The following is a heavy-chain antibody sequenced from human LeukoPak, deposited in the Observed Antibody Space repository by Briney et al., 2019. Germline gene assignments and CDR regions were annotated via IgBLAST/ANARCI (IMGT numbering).Heavy chain of an antibody. D-gene: IGHD3-22*01. V-gene: IGHV4-59*01. CDR1: DGSITNND. CDR3: ARVDYYDSSGYPPFDY. J-gene: IGHJ4*02. CDR2: IYYSGST. Sequence: SETLSLTCTVSDGSITNNDWSWVRQTPGKGLEWIGYIYYSGSTNYNPSLKSRVTISVDTSKNQFSLKLSSVTAADTAVYYCARVDYYDSSGYPPFDYWGQGTLVTVSS.